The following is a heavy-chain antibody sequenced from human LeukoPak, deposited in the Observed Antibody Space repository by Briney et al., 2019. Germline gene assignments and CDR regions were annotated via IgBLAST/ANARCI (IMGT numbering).Heavy chain of an antibody. J-gene: IGHJ3*02. V-gene: IGHV4-4*02. CDR1: GGSISRSNW. D-gene: IGHD4-17*01. CDR3: ARDGDYGDYAPAPADAFDI. CDR2: IYQSGST. Sequence: SETLSLTCGVSGGSISRSNWWSWVRQPPGEGLEWSGEIYQSGSTNYNPSLKSRVTISVDKSKNQFSLKLSSVTAADTAVYYCARDGDYGDYAPAPADAFDIWGKGTMVTVSS.